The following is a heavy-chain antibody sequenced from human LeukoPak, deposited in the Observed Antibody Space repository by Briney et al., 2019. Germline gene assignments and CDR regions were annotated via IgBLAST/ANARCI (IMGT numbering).Heavy chain of an antibody. D-gene: IGHD2-8*01. J-gene: IGHJ4*02. CDR1: GFTVSSNY. CDR3: AKGGILYPLDY. V-gene: IGHV3-53*01. Sequence: PGGSLRLSCAASGFTVSSNYMSWVRQAPGKGLEWVSIIYSGGSTYYADSVKGRFTISRDNSKNTLYLQMNSLRAEDTAVYYCAKGGILYPLDYWGQGTLVTVSS. CDR2: IYSGGST.